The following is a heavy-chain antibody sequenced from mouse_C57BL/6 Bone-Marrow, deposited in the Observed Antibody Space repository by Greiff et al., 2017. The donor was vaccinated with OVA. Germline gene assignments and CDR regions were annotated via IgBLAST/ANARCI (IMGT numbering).Heavy chain of an antibody. CDR1: GFSLTSYG. J-gene: IGHJ3*01. CDR2: IWSGGST. V-gene: IGHV2-4*01. D-gene: IGHD1-1*02. CDR3: GLWAY. Sequence: VQLQQSGPGLVQPSQSLSITCTVSGFSLTSYGVHWVRQPPGKGLEWLGVIWSGGSTDSNAAFISRLSISKDNSKSQVFFKMNSLQADDTAIYYCGLWAYWGQGTLVTVSA.